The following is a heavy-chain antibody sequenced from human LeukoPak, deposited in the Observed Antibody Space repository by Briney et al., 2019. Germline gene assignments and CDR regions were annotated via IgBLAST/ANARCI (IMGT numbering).Heavy chain of an antibody. D-gene: IGHD6-25*01. CDR3: ARDQAATATYFDY. Sequence: PGGSLRLSCAASGFTFSSYGMHWVRQAPGKGLEWVAVIWYDGSNKYYADSVKGRFTISRDNSKNTLYLQMNSLRAEDTAVYYCARDQAATATYFDYWGQGTLVTVSS. CDR1: GFTFSSYG. J-gene: IGHJ4*02. CDR2: IWYDGSNK. V-gene: IGHV3-33*08.